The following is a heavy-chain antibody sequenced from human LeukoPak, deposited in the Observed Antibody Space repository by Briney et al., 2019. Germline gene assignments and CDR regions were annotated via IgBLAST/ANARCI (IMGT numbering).Heavy chain of an antibody. D-gene: IGHD3-16*02. Sequence: GGSLRLSCVASKFTSGHSFTNYWMSWVRQAPGKGLEWVANIKEDGSEKFYMDSVKGRFTISRDNAKNSLYLQVNSLRAEDTAVYFCARYQDGTSYHDAFDIWGQGTMVSVSS. CDR3: ARYQDGTSYHDAFDI. V-gene: IGHV3-7*01. CDR1: KFTSGHSFTNYW. J-gene: IGHJ3*02. CDR2: IKEDGSEK.